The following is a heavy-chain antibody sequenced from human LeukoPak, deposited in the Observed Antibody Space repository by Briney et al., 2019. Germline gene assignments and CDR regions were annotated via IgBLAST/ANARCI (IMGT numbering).Heavy chain of an antibody. V-gene: IGHV3-64*01. CDR3: ARSLELGDY. Sequence: PGRSLRLSCAASGFTFSNYAMHWVRQAPGKGLEYVSAISSNGGSTYYANSVKGRFTISRDNSKNTLYLQMGSLRAEDMAVYYCARSLELGDYWGQGTLVTVSS. CDR1: GFTFSNYA. CDR2: ISSNGGST. J-gene: IGHJ4*02. D-gene: IGHD1-7*01.